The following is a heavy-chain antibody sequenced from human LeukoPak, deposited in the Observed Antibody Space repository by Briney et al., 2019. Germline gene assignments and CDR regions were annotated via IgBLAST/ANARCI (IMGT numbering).Heavy chain of an antibody. CDR2: INHSVST. D-gene: IGHD2-2*01. V-gene: IGHV4-34*01. CDR3: AGCTIVVVPALQNTNSFDP. Sequence: PSETLSLTCAVYGGSFSGYYWSWIRQPPGKGLEWIGEINHSVSTHYNPSLKSRVTISVDTSKNQFSLKLSSVTAADTAVYYCAGCTIVVVPALQNTNSFDPWGQGTLLTASS. J-gene: IGHJ5*02. CDR1: GGSFSGYY.